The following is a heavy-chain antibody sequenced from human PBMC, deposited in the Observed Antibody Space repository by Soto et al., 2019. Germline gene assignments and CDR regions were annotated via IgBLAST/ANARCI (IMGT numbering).Heavy chain of an antibody. J-gene: IGHJ4*02. CDR1: GLTFNSYA. V-gene: IGHV3-23*01. D-gene: IGHD4-17*01. CDR2: ISGSDGST. CDR3: ASPPRATVTDNIFDY. Sequence: GGSLRLSCAASGLTFNSYAMSWVRQAPGKGLEWVSAISGSDGSTYYADSVKGRFTISRDNSKNTLYLQMSSLRAEDTAVYYCASPPRATVTDNIFDYWGQGTLVTVSS.